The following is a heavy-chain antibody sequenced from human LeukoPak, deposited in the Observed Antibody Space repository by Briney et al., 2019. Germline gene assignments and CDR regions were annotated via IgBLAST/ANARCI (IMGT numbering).Heavy chain of an antibody. J-gene: IGHJ4*02. CDR2: IKQDGSKK. CDR1: GFPFSSYW. Sequence: GGSLRLSCVASGFPFSSYWMTWVRQAPGKGLEWLANIKQDGSKKSYVDSVKGRFTISRDNAKNSLYLQMNSLRVEDTAVYYCARGRPHGNDYWGQGTLVTVSS. D-gene: IGHD4-23*01. V-gene: IGHV3-7*01. CDR3: ARGRPHGNDY.